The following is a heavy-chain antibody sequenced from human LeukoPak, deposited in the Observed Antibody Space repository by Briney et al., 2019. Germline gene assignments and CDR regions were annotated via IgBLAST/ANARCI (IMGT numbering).Heavy chain of an antibody. CDR2: IYYSGST. CDR3: ARYYDFWSGYYSDAFDI. CDR1: GGSISSSSYY. D-gene: IGHD3-3*01. V-gene: IGHV4-39*01. Sequence: PSETLSLTCTVSGGSISSSSYYWGWIRPPPGKGLEWIVSIYYSGSTYYNPSLKSRITISVYKSKNQLSLKLISATAADTPVYYCARYYDFWSGYYSDAFDIWGQGTMVTVSS. J-gene: IGHJ3*02.